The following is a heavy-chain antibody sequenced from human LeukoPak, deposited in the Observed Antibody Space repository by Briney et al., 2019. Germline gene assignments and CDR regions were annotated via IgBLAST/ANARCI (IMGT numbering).Heavy chain of an antibody. V-gene: IGHV1-18*01. Sequence: GASVKVSCKASGFTFTSYVISWVRQAPGQGLEWMGWISAYNGNTNYAQKLQGRVTMTTDTSTSTAYMELRSLRSDDTAVYYCARDASRYYYDSSGYFDAFDIWGQGTMVTVSS. CDR1: GFTFTSYV. CDR3: ARDASRYYYDSSGYFDAFDI. J-gene: IGHJ3*02. D-gene: IGHD3-22*01. CDR2: ISAYNGNT.